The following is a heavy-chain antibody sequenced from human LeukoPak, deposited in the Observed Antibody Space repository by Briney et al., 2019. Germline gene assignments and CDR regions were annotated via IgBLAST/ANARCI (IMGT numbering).Heavy chain of an antibody. Sequence: GASVKVSCKASGGTFSSYAISWVRQAPGQGLEWMGGIIPIFGTANYAQKFQGRVTITADESASTAYMELNSLRSEDTAVYYCAFSAAGLYYFDYWGQGTLVTVSS. CDR3: AFSAAGLYYFDY. V-gene: IGHV1-69*13. CDR2: IIPIFGTA. CDR1: GGTFSSYA. D-gene: IGHD6-13*01. J-gene: IGHJ4*02.